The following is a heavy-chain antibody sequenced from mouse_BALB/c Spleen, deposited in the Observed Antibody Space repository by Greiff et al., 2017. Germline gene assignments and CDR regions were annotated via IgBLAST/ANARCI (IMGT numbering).Heavy chain of an antibody. D-gene: IGHD1-1*01. CDR3: AREGVTTVVAHYYAMDY. J-gene: IGHJ4*01. V-gene: IGHV1-14*01. CDR2: INPYNDGT. CDR1: GYTFTSYV. Sequence: VQLQQSGPELVKPGASVKMSCKASGYTFTSYVMHWVKQKPGQGLEWIGYINPYNDGTKYNEKFKGKATLTSDKSSSTAYMELSSLTSEDSAVYYCAREGVTTVVAHYYAMDYWGQGTSVTVSS.